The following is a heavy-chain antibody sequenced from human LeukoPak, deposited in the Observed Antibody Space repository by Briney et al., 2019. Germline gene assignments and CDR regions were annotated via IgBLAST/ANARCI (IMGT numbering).Heavy chain of an antibody. D-gene: IGHD1-26*01. Sequence: GASVKVSCKASGGTFSSYAISWVRQAPGQGLEWMGRINPNSGGTNYAQKFQGRVTMTRDTSISTAYMELSRLRSDDTAVYYCAIERSYYYLFWGQGTLVTVSS. CDR3: AIERSYYYLF. CDR2: INPNSGGT. V-gene: IGHV1-2*06. CDR1: GGTFSSYA. J-gene: IGHJ4*02.